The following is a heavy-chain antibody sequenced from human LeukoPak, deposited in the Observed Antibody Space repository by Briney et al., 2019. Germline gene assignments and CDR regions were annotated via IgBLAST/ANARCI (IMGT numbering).Heavy chain of an antibody. CDR2: ISAYNGNT. CDR3: ARNYYYGSGSPRAFDI. J-gene: IGHJ3*02. D-gene: IGHD3-10*01. CDR1: GYTFTSYG. V-gene: IGHV1-18*01. Sequence: ASVKVSCKASGYTFTSYGISWVRQAPGQGLEWMGWISAYNGNTNYAQKLQGRVTMTTDTSTSTAYMELRRLRSDDTAVYYCARNYYYGSGSPRAFDIWGQGTMVTVSS.